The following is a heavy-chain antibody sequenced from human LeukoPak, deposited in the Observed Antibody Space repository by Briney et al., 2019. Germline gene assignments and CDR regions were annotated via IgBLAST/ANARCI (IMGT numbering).Heavy chain of an antibody. CDR3: ARQRRLARGYNYGLLFDY. J-gene: IGHJ4*02. V-gene: IGHV4-61*05. Sequence: PSETLSLTCTVSGGSISSTSYYWGWIRQPPGKGLEWIGYMYNGGTTNYNSSLKSRVSISGDTSKNQFSLRLSSVTAADTAVYYCARQRRLARGYNYGLLFDYWGQGTLVTVSS. CDR1: GGSISSTSYY. CDR2: MYNGGTT. D-gene: IGHD5-18*01.